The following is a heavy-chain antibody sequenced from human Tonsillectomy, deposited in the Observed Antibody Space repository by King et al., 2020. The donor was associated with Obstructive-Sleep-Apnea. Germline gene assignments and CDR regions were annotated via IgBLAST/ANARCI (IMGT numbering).Heavy chain of an antibody. CDR2: ISYDGSNK. Sequence: VQLQESGGGVVQPGRSLRLSCAASGFTFSSYGMHWVRPAPGKGLEWVAVISYDGSNKYYADSVKGRFTISRDNSKNTLYLQMNSLRAEDTAVYYCAKHSRSPYFFDYWGQGTLVTVSS. V-gene: IGHV3-30*18. CDR3: AKHSRSPYFFDY. CDR1: GFTFSSYG. D-gene: IGHD2-15*01. J-gene: IGHJ4*02.